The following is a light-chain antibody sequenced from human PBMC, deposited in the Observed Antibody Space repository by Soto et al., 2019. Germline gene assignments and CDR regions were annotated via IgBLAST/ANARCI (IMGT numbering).Light chain of an antibody. Sequence: DIVMTQSAGTLSVSPGETATLSCRASQVLGTNLAWYQQKPGQAPTLLIYGIYIRATGVPVRFTGSGSGTEFTLTITRLQSEDFATYYCQQYNYWPPITFGQGTRLEI. J-gene: IGKJ5*01. CDR1: QVLGTN. V-gene: IGKV3-15*01. CDR2: GIY. CDR3: QQYNYWPPIT.